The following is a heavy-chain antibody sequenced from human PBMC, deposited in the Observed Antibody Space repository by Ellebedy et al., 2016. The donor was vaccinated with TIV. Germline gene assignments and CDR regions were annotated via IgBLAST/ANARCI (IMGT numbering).Heavy chain of an antibody. D-gene: IGHD6-19*01. Sequence: GESLKISCAASGFTFSRHDMHWVRQATGKGLEWVSAIGTAGDTYYPGSVKGRFTISRENAKNSLYLQMNSLRAEDTAVYYCARMDHRGSGWYFDYWGQGTLVTVSS. CDR2: IGTAGDT. CDR1: GFTFSRHD. CDR3: ARMDHRGSGWYFDY. V-gene: IGHV3-13*01. J-gene: IGHJ4*02.